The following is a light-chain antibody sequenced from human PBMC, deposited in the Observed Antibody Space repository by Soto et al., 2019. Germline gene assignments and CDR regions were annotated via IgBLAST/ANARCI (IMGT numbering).Light chain of an antibody. CDR1: KSVSSN. J-gene: IGKJ5*01. Sequence: EIVMTQSPATLSVSPGERATLSCRASKSVSSNLAWYQQKPGQAPRLLIYGASTRATGIPARFSGGGSGTEFTLTISSLQSEDFVVYYCQQYNSWPPITVGQGTRLEIK. CDR2: GAS. CDR3: QQYNSWPPIT. V-gene: IGKV3-15*01.